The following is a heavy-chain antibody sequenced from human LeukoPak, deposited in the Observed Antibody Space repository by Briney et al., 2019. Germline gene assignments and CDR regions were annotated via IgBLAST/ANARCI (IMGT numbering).Heavy chain of an antibody. D-gene: IGHD2-15*01. CDR2: VNPNSGGA. Sequence: ASVKLSCKASGYTVTGYYMHWVRQAPGQGLEWMGWVNPNSGGANYAQKSQGRVTMTTDTSISTAYMELSRLRSDDPAVYYCASPGCSRGSCYSGYYYYMDVWGRGTTVSVSS. CDR3: ASPGCSRGSCYSGYYYYMDV. CDR1: GYTVTGYY. J-gene: IGHJ6*03. V-gene: IGHV1-2*02.